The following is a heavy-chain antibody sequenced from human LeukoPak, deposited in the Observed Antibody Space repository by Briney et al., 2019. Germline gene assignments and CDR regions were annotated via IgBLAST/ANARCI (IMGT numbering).Heavy chain of an antibody. D-gene: IGHD6-19*01. Sequence: GESLRISFSGSGYSFSAYWIGWVRRMPGKGLEWMGIIYPGDSDTRYSPSFQGQVTISADKSISTAYLQWNSLKASDSAIYYCARRASGWSIDYWGQGTLVTVSS. CDR1: GYSFSAYW. J-gene: IGHJ4*02. V-gene: IGHV5-51*01. CDR2: IYPGDSDT. CDR3: ARRASGWSIDY.